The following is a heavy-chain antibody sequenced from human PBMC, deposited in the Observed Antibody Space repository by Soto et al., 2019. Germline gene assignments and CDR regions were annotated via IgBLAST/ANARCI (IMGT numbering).Heavy chain of an antibody. CDR1: GGTFSNYA. D-gene: IGHD3-10*01. V-gene: IGHV1-69*13. Sequence: SVKVSCKASGGTFSNYAISWARQAPGQGLEWMGGIIPIFGTTNYAQKFQGRVTITADESTSTAYMKLSSLRSQDTAAYYCARDSGGPGRYFDYWGQGTLVTVSS. J-gene: IGHJ4*02. CDR3: ARDSGGPGRYFDY. CDR2: IIPIFGTT.